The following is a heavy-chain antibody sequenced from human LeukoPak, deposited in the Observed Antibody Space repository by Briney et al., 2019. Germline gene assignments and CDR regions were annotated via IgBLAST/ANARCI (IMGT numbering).Heavy chain of an antibody. CDR2: ISSSSSYI. J-gene: IGHJ6*03. Sequence: GGSLRLSCAASGFTFSSYSMNWVRQAPGKGLEWVSSISSSSSYIYYADSVKGRFTISRDNAKNSLYLQMNSLRAEDTAVYYCARDPTASVYYYYMDVWGKGTTVTISS. V-gene: IGHV3-21*01. CDR3: ARDPTASVYYYYMDV. CDR1: GFTFSSYS. D-gene: IGHD2-21*02.